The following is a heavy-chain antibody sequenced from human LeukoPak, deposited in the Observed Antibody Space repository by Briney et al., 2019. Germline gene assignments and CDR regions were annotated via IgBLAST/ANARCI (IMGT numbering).Heavy chain of an antibody. CDR2: INHSVST. J-gene: IGHJ4*02. D-gene: IGHD2-15*01. V-gene: IGHV4-34*01. CDR3: ARRHLGFCSGGSCRDFDY. CDR1: GGSFSGYY. Sequence: SETLSLTCAVYGGSFSGYYWSWIRQPPGKGLEWIGEINHSVSTNYNPSLKSRVTISVDTSKNQFSLKLSSVTAADTAVYYCARRHLGFCSGGSCRDFDYWGQGTLVTVSS.